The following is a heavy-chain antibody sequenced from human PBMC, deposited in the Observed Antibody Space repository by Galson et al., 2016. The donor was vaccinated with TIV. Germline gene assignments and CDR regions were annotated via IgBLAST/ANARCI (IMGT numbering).Heavy chain of an antibody. V-gene: IGHV3-33*01. D-gene: IGHD2/OR15-2a*01. Sequence: SLRLSCAASGYTFSSYGMHWVRQAPGKGLEWVAVIWYDGSIKYNEDSAKGRFTISRDKSKNTLYLAMSSLRAEDTAVYYCARIIVSYGMDVWGQGTTVTVSS. CDR3: ARIIVSYGMDV. CDR1: GYTFSSYG. J-gene: IGHJ6*02. CDR2: IWYDGSIK.